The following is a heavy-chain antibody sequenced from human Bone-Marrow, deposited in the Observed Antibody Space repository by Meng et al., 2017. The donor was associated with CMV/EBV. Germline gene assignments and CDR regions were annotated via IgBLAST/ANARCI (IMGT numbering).Heavy chain of an antibody. V-gene: IGHV5-51*01. CDR2: IYPGDSDT. D-gene: IGHD1-1*01. CDR1: GYSFTSYW. J-gene: IGHJ6*01. Sequence: GESLKISCKGSGYSFTSYWIGWVRQMPGKGLEWMGIIYPGDSDTRYSPSFQGQVTISADKSISTAYLQWSSLKASDTAMYYCARHAIYNDYYYGKYVWGQGTTVTVSS. CDR3: ARHAIYNDYYYGKYV.